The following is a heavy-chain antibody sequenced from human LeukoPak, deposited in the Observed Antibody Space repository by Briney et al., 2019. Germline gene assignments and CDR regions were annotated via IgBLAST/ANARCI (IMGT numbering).Heavy chain of an antibody. J-gene: IGHJ5*02. CDR2: IYYSGST. Sequence: SETLSLTCTVSGGSISSYYWSWIRQPPGKGLEWIGYIYYSGSTNYNPSLKSRVTISVDTSKNQFSLKLSSVTAADTAVYYCARVRDMVRGVITGFDPWGQGTLVTVSS. CDR3: ARVRDMVRGVITGFDP. CDR1: GGSISSYY. V-gene: IGHV4-59*01. D-gene: IGHD3-10*01.